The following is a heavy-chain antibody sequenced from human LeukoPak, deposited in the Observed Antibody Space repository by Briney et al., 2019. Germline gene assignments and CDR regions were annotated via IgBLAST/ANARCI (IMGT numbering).Heavy chain of an antibody. V-gene: IGHV3-7*01. CDR3: AKDLGYCSGNRCLATDY. CDR1: AFTSSIYW. J-gene: IGHJ4*02. CDR2: INQDGSVK. D-gene: IGHD2-15*01. Sequence: PGGSLRLSCAASAFTSSIYWMSWVRQAPGTGLEWVANINQDGSVKHYVDSVKGRFTISRDNSKNTLYLQMNSLRAEDTAVYYCAKDLGYCSGNRCLATDYWGQGTLVTVSS.